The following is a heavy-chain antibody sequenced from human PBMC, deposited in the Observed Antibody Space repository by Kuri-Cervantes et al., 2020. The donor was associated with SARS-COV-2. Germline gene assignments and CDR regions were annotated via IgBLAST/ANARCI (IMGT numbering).Heavy chain of an antibody. D-gene: IGHD4-17*01. Sequence: ASVKVSCKASRYTFTSYYMHWVRQAPGQGLEWMGIINPSGGSTSYAQKFQGRVTMTRDTSTSTVYMELSSLRSEDTAVYYCARSPSNGDYDGWFDYWGQGTLVTVSS. V-gene: IGHV1-46*01. CDR1: RYTFTSYY. CDR3: ARSPSNGDYDGWFDY. CDR2: INPSGGST. J-gene: IGHJ4*02.